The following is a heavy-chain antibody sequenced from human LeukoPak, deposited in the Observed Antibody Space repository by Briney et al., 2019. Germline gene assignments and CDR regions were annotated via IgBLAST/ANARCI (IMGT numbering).Heavy chain of an antibody. CDR1: GFTFSSYA. V-gene: IGHV3-23*01. Sequence: HPGGSLRLSCAASGFTFSSYAMSWVRQAPGKGLEWVSAISGSGGSTYYADSVKGRSTISRDNSRNTLYLQMNSLRAEDTAVYYCAPREVPAALDYWGQGTLVTVSS. CDR2: ISGSGGST. D-gene: IGHD2-2*01. CDR3: APREVPAALDY. J-gene: IGHJ4*02.